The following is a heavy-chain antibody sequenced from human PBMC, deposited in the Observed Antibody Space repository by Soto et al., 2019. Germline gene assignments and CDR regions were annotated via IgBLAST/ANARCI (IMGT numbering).Heavy chain of an antibody. J-gene: IGHJ4*02. CDR3: ARARPGEFDY. Sequence: EVQLVESGGGLVQPGGSLRLSCAASGFTFSNYWMHWVRQAPGKGLVWVSRINSDGSGTLYADSVKGRFTISRDNAKNPLYLQMTSLRAEDSAVYFCARARPGEFDYWGQGTLVTVSS. V-gene: IGHV3-74*01. CDR1: GFTFSNYW. CDR2: INSDGSGT. D-gene: IGHD7-27*01.